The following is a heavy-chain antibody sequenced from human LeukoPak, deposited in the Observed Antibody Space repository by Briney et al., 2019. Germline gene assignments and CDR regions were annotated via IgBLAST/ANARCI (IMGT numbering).Heavy chain of an antibody. D-gene: IGHD1-1*01. CDR3: ARDWYNSLNYFDY. J-gene: IGHJ4*02. Sequence: PGGSLRLSCAASGFTFSSYWMHWVRQAPGKGLEWVSAISATASNTYYADSVKGRFTISRDNSNSTLYLQMNSLRVDDTAVYYCARDWYNSLNYFDYWGQGSLVTVSS. CDR2: ISATASNT. CDR1: GFTFSSYW. V-gene: IGHV3-23*01.